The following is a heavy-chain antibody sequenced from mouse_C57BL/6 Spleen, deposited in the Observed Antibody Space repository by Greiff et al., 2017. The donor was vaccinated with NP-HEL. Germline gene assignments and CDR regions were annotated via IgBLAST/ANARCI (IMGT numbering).Heavy chain of an antibody. Sequence: VQLKESGPGMVKPSQSLSLTCPVTGYSITSGYDWHWIRHFPGNILEWMGFISYSCSTNYTPSLKIRISITHDTSKNHFFLKLNSVTTEDTATYYCARGSNYDAMDYWGQGTSVTVSS. CDR3: ARGSNYDAMDY. CDR2: ISYSCST. V-gene: IGHV3-1*01. D-gene: IGHD2-5*01. J-gene: IGHJ4*01. CDR1: GYSITSGYD.